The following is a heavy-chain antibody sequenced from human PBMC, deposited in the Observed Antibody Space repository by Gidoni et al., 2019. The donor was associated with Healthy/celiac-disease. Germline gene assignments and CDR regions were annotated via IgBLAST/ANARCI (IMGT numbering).Heavy chain of an antibody. J-gene: IGHJ6*02. D-gene: IGHD5-12*01. CDR1: GGTFSSYA. V-gene: IGHV1-69*01. CDR2: IIPIFGTA. CDR3: ARGLGLGMDV. Sequence: QVPLVQSGAEVKKPGYSVKVSCKASGGTFSSYALSWVRPAPGPGLEWMGGIIPIFGTANDAQKFQGRVTITADESTSTAYMELSSLRSEDTAVYYCARGLGLGMDVWGQGTTVTVSS.